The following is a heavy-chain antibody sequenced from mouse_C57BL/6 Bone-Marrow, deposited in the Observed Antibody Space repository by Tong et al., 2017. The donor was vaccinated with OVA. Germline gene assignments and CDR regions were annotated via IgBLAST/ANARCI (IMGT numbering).Heavy chain of an antibody. CDR2: INSDGGST. CDR1: GFTFSDYG. V-gene: IGHV5-6-2*01. J-gene: IGHJ2*01. Sequence: EVQLQESGGGLVKPGGSLKLSCAASGFTFSDYGMHWVRQAPEKRLELVAAINSDGGSTYYPDTMERRFIISRDNTKKTLYLQMSSLRSEDTALYYCARQHYFDYWGQGTTLTVSS. CDR3: ARQHYFDY.